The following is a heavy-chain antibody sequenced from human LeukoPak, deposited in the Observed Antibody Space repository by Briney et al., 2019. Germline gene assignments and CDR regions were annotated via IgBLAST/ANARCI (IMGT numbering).Heavy chain of an antibody. CDR2: IIPILGLA. Sequence: ASVKVSCKASGGTFSSYTISWVRQAPGQGLEWMGRIIPILGLANYAQKFQGRVTITADKSTSTAYMELSSLRSEDTAVYYCAKAVGDGAFDIWGQGTMVTVSS. J-gene: IGHJ3*02. CDR3: AKAVGDGAFDI. V-gene: IGHV1-69*02. CDR1: GGTFSSYT. D-gene: IGHD5-24*01.